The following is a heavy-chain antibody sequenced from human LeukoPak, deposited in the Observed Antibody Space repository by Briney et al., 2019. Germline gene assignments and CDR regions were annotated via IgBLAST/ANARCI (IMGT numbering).Heavy chain of an antibody. CDR2: IIPIFGTA. D-gene: IGHD4-11*01. J-gene: IGHJ3*02. CDR3: ATPRADSNYPLDDAFDI. V-gene: IGHV1-69*01. CDR1: GGTFSSYA. Sequence: SVKVSCKASGGTFSSYAISWVRQAPGQGLEWMGGIIPIFGTANYAQKFQGRVTITADESTSTAYMELSSLRSEDTAVYYCATPRADSNYPLDDAFDIWGQGTMVTVSS.